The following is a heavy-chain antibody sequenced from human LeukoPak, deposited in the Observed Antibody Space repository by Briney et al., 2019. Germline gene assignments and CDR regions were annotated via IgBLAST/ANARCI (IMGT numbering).Heavy chain of an antibody. Sequence: PSETLCLTRAVSGGSFSGYYWSWIRHTPGKGLEWIGEINHSGSTNYNPSLNSLVTISVDTSKNQFSLKLSSVTAANTAVYYCARAVTCSGGSCYYFDSWGQGTLVTVSS. CDR3: ARAVTCSGGSCYYFDS. J-gene: IGHJ4*02. CDR2: INHSGST. D-gene: IGHD2-15*01. V-gene: IGHV4-34*01. CDR1: GGSFSGYY.